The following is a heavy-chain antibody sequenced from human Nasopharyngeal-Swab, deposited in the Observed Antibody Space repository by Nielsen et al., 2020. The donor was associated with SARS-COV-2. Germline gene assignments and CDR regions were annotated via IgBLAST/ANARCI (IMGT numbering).Heavy chain of an antibody. J-gene: IGHJ6*02. CDR2: IYHSGST. V-gene: IGHV4-4*02. Sequence: WIRQPPGKGLEWIGEIYHSGSTNYNPSLKSRVTISVDKSKNQFSLKLSSVTAADTAVYYCARDELMVYYHYGMDVWGQGTTVTVSS. CDR3: ARDELMVYYHYGMDV. D-gene: IGHD2-8*01.